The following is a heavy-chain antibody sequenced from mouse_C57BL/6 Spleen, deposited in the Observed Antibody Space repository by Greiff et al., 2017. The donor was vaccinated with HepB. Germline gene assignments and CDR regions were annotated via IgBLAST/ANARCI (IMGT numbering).Heavy chain of an antibody. D-gene: IGHD1-1*01. V-gene: IGHV1-64*01. CDR3: ARGAYYDGSSSYWYFDV. CDR2: IHPNSGST. Sequence: QVQLQQPGAELVKPGASVKLSCKASGYTFTSYWMHWVKQRPGQGLEWIGMIHPNSGSTNYNEKFKSKATLTVDKSSSTAYMQLSSLTSEDSAVYYCARGAYYDGSSSYWYFDVWGTGTTVTVSS. J-gene: IGHJ1*03. CDR1: GYTFTSYW.